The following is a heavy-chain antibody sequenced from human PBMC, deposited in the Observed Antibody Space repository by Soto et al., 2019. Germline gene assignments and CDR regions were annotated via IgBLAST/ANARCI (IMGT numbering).Heavy chain of an antibody. CDR1: GFIFSTYG. V-gene: IGHV3-33*01. J-gene: IGHJ4*02. CDR3: ARSSYDNSGYYYALDF. Sequence: QVQLVESGGGVVQPGRSLRLSCAASGFIFSTYGMHWVRQAPGKGLEWVAVIWYDGRNKYSADSVKGRFTISRDNSKNLLYLQMNNLRAEDTAVYYCARSSYDNSGYYYALDFWGQGTLVTVSS. D-gene: IGHD3-22*01. CDR2: IWYDGRNK.